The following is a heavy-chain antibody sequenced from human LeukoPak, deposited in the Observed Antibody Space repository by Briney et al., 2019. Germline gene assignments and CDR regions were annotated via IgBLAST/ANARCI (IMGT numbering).Heavy chain of an antibody. CDR3: ARTTGTTITYGMDV. J-gene: IGHJ6*04. CDR2: ISAYNGNT. Sequence: ASVKVSCKASGYTFTSYGISWVRQAPGQGLEWMGWISAYNGNTNYAQKLQGRVTMTTDTSTTTAYLELRSLRSDDTAVYYCARTTGTTITYGMDVWGKGTTVTVSS. CDR1: GYTFTSYG. V-gene: IGHV1-18*04. D-gene: IGHD1-1*01.